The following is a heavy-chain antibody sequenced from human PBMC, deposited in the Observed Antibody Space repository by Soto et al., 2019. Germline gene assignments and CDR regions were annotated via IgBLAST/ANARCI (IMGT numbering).Heavy chain of an antibody. Sequence: SLKVYCQASGGTFSSYVICWVRHDPGQGLECIGGIIPIFGTANYAQKFQGRVTITADESTSTAYMELSSLRSEDTAVYYCARTPSYYDSSGYSRAAFDIWGQGTMVTVSS. J-gene: IGHJ3*02. CDR3: ARTPSYYDSSGYSRAAFDI. V-gene: IGHV1-69*13. D-gene: IGHD3-22*01. CDR2: IIPIFGTA. CDR1: GGTFSSYV.